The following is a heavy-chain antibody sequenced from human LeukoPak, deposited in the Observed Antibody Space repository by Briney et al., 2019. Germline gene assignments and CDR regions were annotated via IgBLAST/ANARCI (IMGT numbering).Heavy chain of an antibody. CDR2: IYPGDSDT. CDR3: ARLSGTYFEEFDY. CDR1: GYTFTTYW. D-gene: IGHD1-26*01. Sequence: ASVKVSCKASGYTFTTYWIGWVRQMPGKGLEWMGIIYPGDSDTTYSPSFQGQVTISADKSISTAYLQWSSLKASDTAMYFCARLSGTYFEEFDYWGQGTLVTVSS. V-gene: IGHV5-51*01. J-gene: IGHJ4*02.